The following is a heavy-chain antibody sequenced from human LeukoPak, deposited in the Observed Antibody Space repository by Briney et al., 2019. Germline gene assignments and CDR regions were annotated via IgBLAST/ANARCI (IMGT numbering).Heavy chain of an antibody. Sequence: SETLSLTCTVSGGSISGYYWSWIRQPPGKGLEWVAYISYSGSTNYNPSLKSRVTISVDTSKNQFSLKLSSVTAADTAIYFCARDGRAGSLFAYWGQGTLVTVSS. D-gene: IGHD6-19*01. V-gene: IGHV4-59*01. CDR2: ISYSGST. J-gene: IGHJ4*02. CDR1: GGSISGYY. CDR3: ARDGRAGSLFAY.